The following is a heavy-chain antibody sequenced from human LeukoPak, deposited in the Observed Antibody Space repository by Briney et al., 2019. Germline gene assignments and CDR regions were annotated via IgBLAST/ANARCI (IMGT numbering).Heavy chain of an antibody. CDR3: ARGDRIGYVSYYFDY. V-gene: IGHV3-21*01. D-gene: IGHD5-12*01. CDR2: ISSSSSYI. J-gene: IGHJ4*02. CDR1: GFTFSSYS. Sequence: GGSLRLSCAASGFTFSSYSINWVRQAPGKGLEWVSSISSSSSYIYYADSVKGRFTISRDNAKNSLYLQMNSLRAEDTAVYYCARGDRIGYVSYYFDYWGQGTLVTVSS.